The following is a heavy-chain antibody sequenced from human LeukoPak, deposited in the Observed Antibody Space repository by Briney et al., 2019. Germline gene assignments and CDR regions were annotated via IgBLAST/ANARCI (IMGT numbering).Heavy chain of an antibody. V-gene: IGHV3-48*01. CDR2: ISSSSSTI. CDR1: GFTFGSYC. J-gene: IGHJ4*02. Sequence: GGSLRLSCAASGFTFGSYCMNWVRQAPGKGLEWVSYISSSSSTIYYADYVKGRFTISRDNAKNSLYLQMNSLRAEDTAVYYCARDYYDSSGYYFSFDYWGQGTLVTVSS. CDR3: ARDYYDSSGYYFSFDY. D-gene: IGHD3-22*01.